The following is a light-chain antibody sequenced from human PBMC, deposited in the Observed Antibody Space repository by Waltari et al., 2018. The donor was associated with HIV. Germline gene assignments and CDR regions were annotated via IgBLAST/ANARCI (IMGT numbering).Light chain of an antibody. J-gene: IGKJ3*01. CDR1: QSISSF. Sequence: DIQMTQSPSSLPASVGDSITISCRASQSISSFLNWYRQKPGKAPKLLIYAASSLQSGVPSRFSGGGSGTGFTLTISSLQPEDFATYYCQQTYSIPFTFGPGTRVDIK. CDR3: QQTYSIPFT. V-gene: IGKV1-39*01. CDR2: AAS.